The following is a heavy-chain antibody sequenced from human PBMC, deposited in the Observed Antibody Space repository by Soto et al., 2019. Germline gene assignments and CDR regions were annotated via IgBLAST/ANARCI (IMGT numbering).Heavy chain of an antibody. Sequence: QVQLVQSGAEVKKPGSSVKVSCKASGGTFSSYTISWVRQAPGQGLEWMGRIIPILGIANYAQKFQGRVTITADKSTSTAYMELSSLRSEDTAVYYCARVYGDYDPPYYWGQGTLVTVSS. V-gene: IGHV1-69*02. J-gene: IGHJ4*02. D-gene: IGHD4-17*01. CDR2: IIPILGIA. CDR3: ARVYGDYDPPYY. CDR1: GGTFSSYT.